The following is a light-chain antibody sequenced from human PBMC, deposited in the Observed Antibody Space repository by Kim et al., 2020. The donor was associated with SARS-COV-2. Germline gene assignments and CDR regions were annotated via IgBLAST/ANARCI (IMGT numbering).Light chain of an antibody. J-gene: IGKJ5*01. CDR2: GVY. CDR3: NQYGGTPPVT. Sequence: EIVLTQSPTTLSVSPGESVTLSCRASEILKNNYLAWYQQKPGQAPRLLIYGVYYRAAGIPDRFRGAGSEADLSLSISNVQPEDFAVYYCNQYGGTPPVTFGRGTRLEIK. CDR1: EILKNNY. V-gene: IGKV3-20*01.